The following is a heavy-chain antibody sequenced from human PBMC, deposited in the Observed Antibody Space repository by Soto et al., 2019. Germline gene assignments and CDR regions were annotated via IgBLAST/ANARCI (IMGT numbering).Heavy chain of an antibody. V-gene: IGHV3-21*01. CDR1: GFTFSSYS. J-gene: IGHJ4*02. Sequence: GGSLRLSCAASGFTFSSYSMNWVRQAPGKGLEWVSSISSSSSYIYYADSVKGRFTISRDNAKNSLYLQMNSLRAEDTAVYYCAREKSRCYFDYWGQGTLVTVSS. CDR3: AREKSRCYFDY. CDR2: ISSSSSYI.